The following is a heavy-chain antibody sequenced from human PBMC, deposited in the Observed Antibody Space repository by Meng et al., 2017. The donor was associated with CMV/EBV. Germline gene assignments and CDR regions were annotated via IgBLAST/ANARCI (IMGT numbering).Heavy chain of an antibody. J-gene: IGHJ3*02. CDR1: GGSVSSGSYY. D-gene: IGHD3-16*02. CDR3: ARAHPYYDYVWGSYRSRGAFDI. CDR2: IYYSGST. V-gene: IGHV4-61*01. Sequence: SETLSLTCTVSGGSVSSGSYYWSWIRQPPGKGLEWIGYIYYSGSTNYNPSLKSRVTIPVDTSKNQFSLKLSSVTAADTAVYYCARAHPYYDYVWGSYRSRGAFDIWGQGTMVTVSS.